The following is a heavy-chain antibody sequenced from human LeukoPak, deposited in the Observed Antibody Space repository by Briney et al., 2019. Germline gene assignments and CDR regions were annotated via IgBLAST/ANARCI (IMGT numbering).Heavy chain of an antibody. Sequence: ASVKVSCKASGYTFTSYGISWVRQAPGQGLEWMGWISAYNGNTNYAQKLQGRVTMTTDTSTSTAYMGLRSLRSDDTAVYYCARGGELWFGELLPDNWFDPWGQGTLVTVSS. CDR1: GYTFTSYG. CDR3: ARGGELWFGELLPDNWFDP. V-gene: IGHV1-18*01. J-gene: IGHJ5*02. CDR2: ISAYNGNT. D-gene: IGHD3-10*01.